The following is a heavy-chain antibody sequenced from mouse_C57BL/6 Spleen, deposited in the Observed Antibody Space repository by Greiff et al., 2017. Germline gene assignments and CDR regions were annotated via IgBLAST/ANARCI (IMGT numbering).Heavy chain of an antibody. V-gene: IGHV2-9-1*01. CDR2: IWPGGGT. Sequence: VQLQQSGPGLVAPLQSLSITCTVSGFSLTSYAIRWVRQPPGKGLEWLGVIWPGGGTNYNSALNSRLSISKDNSKSQVFLKMNSLQTDDTARYYWARKPHYYGYDAVYAMDYWGQGTSVTVSS. J-gene: IGHJ4*01. D-gene: IGHD2-2*01. CDR3: ARKPHYYGYDAVYAMDY. CDR1: GFSLTSYA.